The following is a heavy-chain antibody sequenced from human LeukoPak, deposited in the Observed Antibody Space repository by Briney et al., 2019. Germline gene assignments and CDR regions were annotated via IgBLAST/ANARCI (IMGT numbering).Heavy chain of an antibody. CDR2: IIPIFGTA. CDR3: ARGDYYGSGSYYPPLPNWFDP. Sequence: SVKVSCKASGGTFSGYAISWVRQAPGQGLEWMGGIIPIFGTANYAQKFQGRVTITTDESTSTAYMELSSLRSEGTAVYYCARGDYYGSGSYYPPLPNWFDPWGQGTLVTVSS. D-gene: IGHD3-10*01. V-gene: IGHV1-69*05. J-gene: IGHJ5*02. CDR1: GGTFSGYA.